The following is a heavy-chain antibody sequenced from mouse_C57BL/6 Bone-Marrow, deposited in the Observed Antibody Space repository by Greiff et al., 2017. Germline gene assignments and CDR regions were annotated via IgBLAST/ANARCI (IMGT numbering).Heavy chain of an antibody. CDR1: GYTFTDYE. Sequence: QVQLQQSGAELVRPGASVPLSCKASGYTFTDYEMHWVKQTPVHGLAWIGAMDPATGGTAYNRKFKGKAILTADKSSSTAYMELRSLTSEDSGVYYCTRVICLGIDYWGQGTALTVSS. D-gene: IGHD3-3*01. CDR2: MDPATGGT. J-gene: IGHJ2*01. CDR3: TRVICLGIDY. V-gene: IGHV1-15*01.